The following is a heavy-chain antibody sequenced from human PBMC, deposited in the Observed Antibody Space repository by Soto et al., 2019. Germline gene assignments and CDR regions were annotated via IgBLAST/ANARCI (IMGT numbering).Heavy chain of an antibody. Sequence: QVQLQESGPGLVKPSGTLSLTCAVSGGSISSSNWWSWVRQPPGKGLEWIGEIYHSGSTNYNPSLQSRVTISVDKSKNQFSLKLSAVTAADTAVYYCARGESIAAAGNPEGAFDPWGQGTLVTVSS. CDR2: IYHSGST. CDR1: GGSISSSNW. D-gene: IGHD6-13*01. CDR3: ARGESIAAAGNPEGAFDP. V-gene: IGHV4-4*02. J-gene: IGHJ5*02.